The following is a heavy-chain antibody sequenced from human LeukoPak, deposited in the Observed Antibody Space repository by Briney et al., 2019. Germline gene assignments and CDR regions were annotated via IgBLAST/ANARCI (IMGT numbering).Heavy chain of an antibody. J-gene: IGHJ4*02. D-gene: IGHD4-17*01. V-gene: IGHV4-59*01. CDR2: IYYSGST. CDR1: GVSISNYY. CDR3: ARDYGDYFDY. Sequence: SETPSLTCTVSGVSISNYYWSWIRQPPGKGLEWIGYIYYSGSTNYNPSLKSRVIISVDTSKNQFSLKLSSVAAADTAVYYCARDYGDYFDYWGQGTLVTVSS.